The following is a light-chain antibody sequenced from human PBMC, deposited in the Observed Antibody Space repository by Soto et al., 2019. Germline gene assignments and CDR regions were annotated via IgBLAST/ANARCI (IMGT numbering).Light chain of an antibody. Sequence: QYALTQPPSASGSPGQSVTISCTGTSSDVGGYNYVSWYQQHPGKAPKLMIYGVSKRPSGVPDRFSGSKSGNTASLTVSGLQPEDEADYYCSSYTGSSAGSDNWVFGGGTKLTVL. CDR1: SSDVGGYNY. J-gene: IGLJ3*02. CDR2: GVS. CDR3: SSYTGSSAGSDNWV. V-gene: IGLV2-8*01.